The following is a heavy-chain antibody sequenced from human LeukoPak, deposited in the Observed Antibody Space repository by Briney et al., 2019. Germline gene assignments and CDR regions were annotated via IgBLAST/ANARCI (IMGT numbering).Heavy chain of an antibody. CDR3: ARVMNLSFDY. J-gene: IGHJ4*02. V-gene: IGHV5-51*01. D-gene: IGHD2-8*01. CDR2: IYPGDSDT. Sequence: GESLKISCKGSGYSFTTYWIAWVRQVPGRALEWMGIIYPGDSDTRYSPSFQGQVTFSADKSINTAYLQWSSLKASDTAIFYCARVMNLSFDYWGQGTLVTASS. CDR1: GYSFTTYW.